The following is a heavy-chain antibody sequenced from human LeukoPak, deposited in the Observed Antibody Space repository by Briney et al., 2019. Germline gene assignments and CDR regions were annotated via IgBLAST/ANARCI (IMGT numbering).Heavy chain of an antibody. Sequence: GGSLRLSCAASGFTFSSYWMSWVRQAPGKGLEWVANIKQDGSEKYYVDSVKGRFTISRDNAKNSLYLQMNSLWAEDTAVYYCASIPLMGRRWYYFDYWGQGTLVTVSS. D-gene: IGHD5-24*01. CDR1: GFTFSSYW. V-gene: IGHV3-7*01. CDR3: ASIPLMGRRWYYFDY. CDR2: IKQDGSEK. J-gene: IGHJ4*02.